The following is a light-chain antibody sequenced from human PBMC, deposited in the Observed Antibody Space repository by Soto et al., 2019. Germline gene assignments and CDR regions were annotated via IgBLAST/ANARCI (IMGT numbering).Light chain of an antibody. CDR1: SSDVGSYNL. CDR3: CSYAGSSTFGV. Sequence: QSALTQPASVSGSPGQSITISCTGTSSDVGSYNLVSWYQQHPGKAPQLMIYEVSKRPSGVSNRFSGSKSGNTASLTISGLQAEDEADYYCCSYAGSSTFGVFGGGTQLTVL. J-gene: IGLJ3*02. CDR2: EVS. V-gene: IGLV2-23*02.